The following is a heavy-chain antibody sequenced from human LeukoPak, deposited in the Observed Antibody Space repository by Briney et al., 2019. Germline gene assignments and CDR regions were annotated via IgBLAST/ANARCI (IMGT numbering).Heavy chain of an antibody. V-gene: IGHV1-18*04. CDR2: ISAYNGNT. D-gene: IGHD3-10*01. CDR1: GYTFTSYG. CDR3: ARVPKPLWFGGKSKAGREYYFDY. Sequence: GASVKLSCTASGYTFTSYGISWVRQAPGQGLEWMGWISAYNGNTNYAQKLQGRVTMTTDTSTSTAYMELRSLRSDDTAAYYCARVPKPLWFGGKSKAGREYYFDYWGQGTLVTVSS. J-gene: IGHJ4*02.